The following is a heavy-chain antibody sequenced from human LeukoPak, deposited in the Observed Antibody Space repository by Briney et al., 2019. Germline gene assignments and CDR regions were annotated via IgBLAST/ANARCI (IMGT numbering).Heavy chain of an antibody. Sequence: ASVKVSCKASGYTFTSYDINWVRQATGQGLEWMGWMNANSGNTGYAQKFQGRVTMTRNTSISTAYMELSSLRSEDTAVYYCARGGYDILTGYHNFDYWGQGTLVTVSS. CDR1: GYTFTSYD. D-gene: IGHD3-9*01. CDR3: ARGGYDILTGYHNFDY. J-gene: IGHJ4*02. V-gene: IGHV1-8*01. CDR2: MNANSGNT.